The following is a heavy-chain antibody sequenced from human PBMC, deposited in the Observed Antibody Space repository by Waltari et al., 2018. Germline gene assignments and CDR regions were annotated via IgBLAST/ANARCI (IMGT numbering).Heavy chain of an antibody. CDR2: IIPIFGTA. Sequence: VQLVTSGAAVKKPGFSVEVSCKASVGPFGSYAIRWVRQAPGQGLEWMGGIIPIFGTANYAQKFQGRVTITADESTSTAYMELSSLRSEDTAVYYCARKSSGYYYPFDYWGQGTLVTVSS. V-gene: IGHV1-69*01. CDR3: ARKSSGYYYPFDY. J-gene: IGHJ4*02. D-gene: IGHD3-22*01. CDR1: VGPFGSYA.